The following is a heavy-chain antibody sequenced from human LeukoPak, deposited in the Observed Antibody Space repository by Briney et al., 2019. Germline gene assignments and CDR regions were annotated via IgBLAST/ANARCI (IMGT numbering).Heavy chain of an antibody. Sequence: SETLSLTCTVSGGSISSYYWSWIRQPPGKGLEWIGYIYYSGSTNYNPSLKSRVTISVDTSKNQFSLKLSSVTAADTAVYYCASAPIYKYSNHESYYYYYMDVWGKGTTVTVSS. J-gene: IGHJ6*03. CDR2: IYYSGST. CDR1: GGSISSYY. D-gene: IGHD4-11*01. CDR3: ASAPIYKYSNHESYYYYYMDV. V-gene: IGHV4-59*01.